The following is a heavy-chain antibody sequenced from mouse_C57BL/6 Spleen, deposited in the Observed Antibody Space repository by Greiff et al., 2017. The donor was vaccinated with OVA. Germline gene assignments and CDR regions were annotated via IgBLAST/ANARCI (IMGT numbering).Heavy chain of an antibody. V-gene: IGHV1-82*01. CDR2: IYPGDGDT. J-gene: IGHJ2*01. D-gene: IGHD1-1*01. CDR1: GYAFSSSW. Sequence: VQLQQSGPELVKPGASVKISCKASGYAFSSSWMNWVKQRPGKGLEWIGRIYPGDGDTNYNGKFKGKATLTADKSSSTAYMQLSSLTSEDSAVYFCANYGSTNYFDYWGKGTTLTVSS. CDR3: ANYGSTNYFDY.